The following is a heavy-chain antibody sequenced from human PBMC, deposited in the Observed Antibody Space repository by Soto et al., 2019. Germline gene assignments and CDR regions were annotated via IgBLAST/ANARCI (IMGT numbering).Heavy chain of an antibody. CDR3: ARSLYSGSYTNWFDP. D-gene: IGHD1-26*01. CDR1: GGSFSAYY. CDR2: IYYSGST. Sequence: PSETLSLTCAVYGGSFSAYYWSWMRQPPGKGLEYIGYIYYSGSTNYNPSLKSRVTISVDTSKKQFSLKLSSVTAADTAVYYCARSLYSGSYTNWFDPWGQGTLVTVSS. V-gene: IGHV4-59*01. J-gene: IGHJ5*02.